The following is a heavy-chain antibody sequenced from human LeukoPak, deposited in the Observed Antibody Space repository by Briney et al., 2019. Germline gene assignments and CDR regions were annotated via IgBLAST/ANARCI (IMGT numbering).Heavy chain of an antibody. CDR2: IYYSGSA. CDR1: GGSISSYY. V-gene: IGHV4-59*01. J-gene: IGHJ5*02. CDR3: ARGSTVSVFDP. D-gene: IGHD1-20*01. Sequence: SEALSLTCTVSGGSISSYYWSWIRQPPGKGLEWIGYIYYSGSANYNPSLKSRVTISVDTSKNQFSLKLSSVTAADTAVYYCARGSTVSVFDPWGQGTLVTVSS.